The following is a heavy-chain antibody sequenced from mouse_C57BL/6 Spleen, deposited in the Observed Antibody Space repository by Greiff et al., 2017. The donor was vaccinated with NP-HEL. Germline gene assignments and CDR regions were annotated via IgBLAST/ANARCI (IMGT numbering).Heavy chain of an antibody. CDR3: ARRGVGYAMDY. CDR1: GYLFTGYY. Sequence: EVQLQESGPELVKPGASVKISCKASGYLFTGYYMNWVKQSPEKSLEWIGEINPSTGGTTYNQKFKAKATLTVDKSSSTAYMKVKSLTSEDSAVYYCARRGVGYAMDYWGQGTSVTVSS. CDR2: INPSTGGT. J-gene: IGHJ4*01. V-gene: IGHV1-42*01. D-gene: IGHD1-1*01.